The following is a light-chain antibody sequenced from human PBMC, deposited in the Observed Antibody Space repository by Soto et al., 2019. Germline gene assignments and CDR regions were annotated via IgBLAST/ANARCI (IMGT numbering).Light chain of an antibody. CDR3: PQHNDYPGT. Sequence: DIQMTQSPSSLSASVGDRVTISCRASQGINNDLGWYQQKPGKAPKRLIYEASTLQSGVPSRFSGSGSGTEFPLTTHRLQPQDFATHYWPQHNDYPGTFGGGTQVAIK. V-gene: IGKV1-17*01. CDR1: QGINND. CDR2: EAS. J-gene: IGKJ4*01.